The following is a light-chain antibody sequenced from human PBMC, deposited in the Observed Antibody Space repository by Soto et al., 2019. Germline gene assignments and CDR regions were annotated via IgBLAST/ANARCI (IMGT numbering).Light chain of an antibody. CDR3: QHYNDLPLT. V-gene: IGKV3-15*01. CDR1: QSISNN. J-gene: IGKJ4*01. CDR2: GAS. Sequence: EIVMTQSPATLSVSPGERATLSCRASQSISNNLAGYQQKPGQAPRLLIYGASTRATGIPARFSGSGSGTEFTLTISSLQSEDFAVYSCQHYNDLPLTFGGGTKVEIK.